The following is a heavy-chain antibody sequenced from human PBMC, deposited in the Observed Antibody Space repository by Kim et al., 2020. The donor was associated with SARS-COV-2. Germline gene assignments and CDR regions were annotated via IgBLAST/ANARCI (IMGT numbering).Heavy chain of an antibody. Sequence: SETLSLTCTVSGGSISSGGYYWSWIRQHPGKGLEWIGYIYYSGSTYYNPSLKSRVTISVDTSKNQFSLKLSSVTAADTAVYYCAGIRIRGYNSPPNYFDYWGQGTLVTVSS. D-gene: IGHD5-12*01. V-gene: IGHV4-31*03. CDR1: GGSISSGGYY. CDR2: IYYSGST. J-gene: IGHJ4*02. CDR3: AGIRIRGYNSPPNYFDY.